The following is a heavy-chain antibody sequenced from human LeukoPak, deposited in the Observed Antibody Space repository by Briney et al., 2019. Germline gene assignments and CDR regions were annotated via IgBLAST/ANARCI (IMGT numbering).Heavy chain of an antibody. CDR1: GGTFSSYA. CDR3: ARDPVQDYGGNSGGFDP. J-gene: IGHJ5*02. CDR2: IIPIFGTA. D-gene: IGHD4-23*01. Sequence: GASVKVSXKASGGTFSSYAISWMRQAPGQGLEWMGRIIPIFGTANYAQKFQGRVTITTDESTSTAYMELSSLRSEDTAVYYCARDPVQDYGGNSGGFDPWGQGTLVTVSS. V-gene: IGHV1-69*05.